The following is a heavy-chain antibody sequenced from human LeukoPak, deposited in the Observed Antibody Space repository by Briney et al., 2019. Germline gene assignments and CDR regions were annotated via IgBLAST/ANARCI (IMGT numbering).Heavy chain of an antibody. J-gene: IGHJ4*02. D-gene: IGHD3-3*01. CDR3: ARRSNALAFDYYDFWSGYYAGGSSTFDY. CDR2: IYYSGST. V-gene: IGHV4-39*01. Sequence: SETLSLTCTVSGGSISSSSYYWGWIRQPPGKGLEWIGSIYYSGSTYYNPSLKSRVTISVDTSKNQFSLKLSSVTAADTAVYYCARRSNALAFDYYDFWSGYYAGGSSTFDYWGQGTLVTVSS. CDR1: GGSISSSSYY.